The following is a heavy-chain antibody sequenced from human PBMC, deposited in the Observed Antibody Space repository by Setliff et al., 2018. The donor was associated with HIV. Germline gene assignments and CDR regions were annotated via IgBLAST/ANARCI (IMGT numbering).Heavy chain of an antibody. CDR2: INGDGSST. D-gene: IGHD3-22*01. CDR1: GFTFSRHA. J-gene: IGHJ4*02. V-gene: IGHV3-23*01. Sequence: PGGSLRLSCAASGFTFSRHAMSWVRQAPGKGLVWVSRINGDGSSTTYADSVKGRFTISRDNAKNSLYLQMNSLRAEDTAVYYCAKDQGYYDSSGYYLDYWGQGTLVTVSS. CDR3: AKDQGYYDSSGYYLDY.